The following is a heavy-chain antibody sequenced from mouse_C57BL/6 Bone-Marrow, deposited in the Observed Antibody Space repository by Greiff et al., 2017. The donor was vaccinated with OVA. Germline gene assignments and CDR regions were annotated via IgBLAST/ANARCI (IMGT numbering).Heavy chain of an antibody. CDR3: ARGGVVATSAWFAY. Sequence: QVQLKQPGAELVKPGASVKLSCKASGYTFTSYWMHWVKQRPGRGLEWIGRIDPNSGGTKYNEKFKSKATLTVDKPSSTAYMQLSSLTSEDSAVYYCARGGVVATSAWFAYWGQGTLVTVSA. D-gene: IGHD1-1*01. CDR1: GYTFTSYW. V-gene: IGHV1-72*01. J-gene: IGHJ3*01. CDR2: IDPNSGGT.